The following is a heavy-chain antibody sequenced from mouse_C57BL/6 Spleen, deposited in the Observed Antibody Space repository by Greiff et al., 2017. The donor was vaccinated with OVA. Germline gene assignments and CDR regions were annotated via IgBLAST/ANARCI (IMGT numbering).Heavy chain of an antibody. Sequence: EVQLQQSGPELVKPGASVKISCKASGYTFTDYYMNWVKQSHGKSLEWIGDINPNNGGTSYNQKFKGKATLTVDKSSSTDYMELRSLTSEDSAVYYCARSYYSNYGDYYAMDYWGQGTSVTVSS. CDR1: GYTFTDYY. J-gene: IGHJ4*01. CDR3: ARSYYSNYGDYYAMDY. V-gene: IGHV1-26*01. CDR2: INPNNGGT. D-gene: IGHD2-5*01.